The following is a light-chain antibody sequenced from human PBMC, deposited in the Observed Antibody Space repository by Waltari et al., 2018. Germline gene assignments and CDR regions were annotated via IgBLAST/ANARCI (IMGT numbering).Light chain of an antibody. CDR1: ESVLFSSRNKNH. V-gene: IGKV4-1*01. CDR2: WAY. Sequence: DIVMTQSPDSLAVSLGERATINCKSSESVLFSSRNKNHLAWYQQKPGHPPKLLLYWAYTRESGVPDRFSGSGSGTDFTLTISSLQAEDVAIYYCQQYYDSPLTFGGGTKVEIK. J-gene: IGKJ4*01. CDR3: QQYYDSPLT.